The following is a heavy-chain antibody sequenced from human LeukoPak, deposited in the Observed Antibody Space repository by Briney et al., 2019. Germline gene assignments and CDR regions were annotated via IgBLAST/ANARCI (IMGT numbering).Heavy chain of an antibody. CDR2: IWYDGSYK. CDR1: GFTFSSYG. Sequence: SGRSLRHSCAASGFTFSSYGMHWVRQAPGKGLEWVAVIWYDGSYKYYADSVKGRFTISRDNSKNTLYLQMNSLRAEDTAVYYCARGGYYFDYWGQGTLVTVSS. CDR3: ARGGYYFDY. J-gene: IGHJ4*02. D-gene: IGHD3-16*01. V-gene: IGHV3-33*01.